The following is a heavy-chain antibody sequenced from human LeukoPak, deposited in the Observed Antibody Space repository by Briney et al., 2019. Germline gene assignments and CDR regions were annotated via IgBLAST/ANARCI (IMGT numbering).Heavy chain of an antibody. D-gene: IGHD6-6*01. J-gene: IGHJ4*02. CDR3: ARVEYSTSSSDY. Sequence: PSQTLSLTCIVSGGSISSGSYYWGWIRQPPGKGLEWIGSIYYSGSTYYNPSLKSRVTISVDTSKNQFSLKLSSVTAADTAVYYCARVEYSTSSSDYWGQGTLVTVSS. CDR2: IYYSGST. V-gene: IGHV4-39*07. CDR1: GGSISSGSYY.